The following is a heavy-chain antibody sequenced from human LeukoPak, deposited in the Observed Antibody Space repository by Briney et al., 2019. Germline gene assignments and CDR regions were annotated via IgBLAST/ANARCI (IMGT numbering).Heavy chain of an antibody. V-gene: IGHV1-18*01. CDR1: WYSFAGYG. J-gene: IGHJ2*01. CDR2: FNPENGNT. D-gene: IGHD2-2*01. CDR3: ARGPGLLGTSRWGYFDL. Sequence: ASVKVSCKASWYSFAGYGITWVRQAPGQGLEWMGWFNPENGNTNYAQKVQGRVTMTADTSTSTSYMELRSLRSDDTAVYYCARGPGLLGTSRWGYFDLWGRGTLVTVSS.